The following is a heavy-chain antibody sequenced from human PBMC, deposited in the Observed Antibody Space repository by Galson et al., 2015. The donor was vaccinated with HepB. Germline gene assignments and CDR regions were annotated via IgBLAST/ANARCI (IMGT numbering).Heavy chain of an antibody. CDR1: GFTFSSYA. Sequence: SLRLSCAASGFTFSSYAMSWVRQAPGKGLEWVSAISGSGGSTYYADSVKGRFTISRDNSKNTLYLQMNSLRAEDTAVYYCANPRGRLAVAGTDYWGQGTLVTVSS. J-gene: IGHJ4*02. CDR2: ISGSGGST. CDR3: ANPRGRLAVAGTDY. V-gene: IGHV3-23*01. D-gene: IGHD6-19*01.